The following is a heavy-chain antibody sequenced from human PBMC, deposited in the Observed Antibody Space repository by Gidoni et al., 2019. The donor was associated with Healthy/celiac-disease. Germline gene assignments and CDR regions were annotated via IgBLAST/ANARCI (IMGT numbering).Heavy chain of an antibody. Sequence: QVQLVQSGDEVKKPGASVKVACKAAGYPFTSYAMHLGRQAPGQRREWMGWINAGNGNTRYSQKFQGRVTITRDTSASTAYMELSSLRSEDTAVYYCARGFLARRDGYNYEGPYGMDVWGQGTTVTVSS. CDR2: INAGNGNT. CDR3: ARGFLARRDGYNYEGPYGMDV. V-gene: IGHV1-3*01. D-gene: IGHD5-12*01. CDR1: GYPFTSYA. J-gene: IGHJ6*02.